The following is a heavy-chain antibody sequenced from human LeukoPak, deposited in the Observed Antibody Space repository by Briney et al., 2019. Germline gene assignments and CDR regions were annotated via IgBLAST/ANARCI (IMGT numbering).Heavy chain of an antibody. V-gene: IGHV3-23*01. CDR1: GYSFMLCS. D-gene: IGHD3-22*01. CDR3: AKASTLIVVGRKLSGWFDP. Sequence: PGGSLRLSCAASGYSFMLCSLTCAPDAPGRGRECGSDISVIVDTTYYAASVKGCFTISRDNSNNTLYLQMNSLRVDDTAMYYCAKASTLIVVGRKLSGWFDPWGQGTLGTVSS. J-gene: IGHJ5*02. CDR2: ISVIVDTT.